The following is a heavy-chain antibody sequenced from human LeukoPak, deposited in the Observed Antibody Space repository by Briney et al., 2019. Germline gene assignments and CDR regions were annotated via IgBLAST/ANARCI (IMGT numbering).Heavy chain of an antibody. CDR2: INPNSGGT. V-gene: IGHV1-2*02. Sequence: ASVKVSCKASGYTFTGYYMHWVRQAPGQGLEWMGWINPNSGGTNYAQKFQGRVTMTRDTSISTAYMELSRLRSDDTAVYYCARMDTAMDAFDIWGQGTMVTVSS. J-gene: IGHJ3*02. D-gene: IGHD5-18*01. CDR1: GYTFTGYY. CDR3: ARMDTAMDAFDI.